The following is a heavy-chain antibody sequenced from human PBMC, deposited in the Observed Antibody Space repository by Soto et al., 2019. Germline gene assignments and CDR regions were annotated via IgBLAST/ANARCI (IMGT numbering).Heavy chain of an antibody. CDR3: AREVTGRYYFDY. J-gene: IGHJ4*02. V-gene: IGHV4-30-2*01. CDR2: IYHSGST. Sequence: SETLSLTCAVSGGSISSGGYSWSWIRQPPGKGLEWIGYIYHSGSTYYNPSLKSRVTISVDRSKNQFSLKLSSVTAADTAVYYCAREVTGRYYFDYWGQGTLVTVSS. D-gene: IGHD1-26*01. CDR1: GGSISSGGYS.